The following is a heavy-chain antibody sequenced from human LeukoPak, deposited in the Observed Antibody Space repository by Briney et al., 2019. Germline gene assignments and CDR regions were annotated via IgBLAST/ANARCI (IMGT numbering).Heavy chain of an antibody. V-gene: IGHV4-59*01. CDR1: GGSINSYY. CDR2: IYYSAST. Sequence: PSETLSLTCSVSGGSINSYYWSWIRQPPGKGLEWIGYIYYSASTNYSPSLKSRVTMSVDTSKNQFSLKLSSVTAADTAVYYCARGRGSYDFWSGPYYFDYWGQGTLVTVSS. CDR3: ARGRGSYDFWSGPYYFDY. J-gene: IGHJ4*02. D-gene: IGHD3-3*01.